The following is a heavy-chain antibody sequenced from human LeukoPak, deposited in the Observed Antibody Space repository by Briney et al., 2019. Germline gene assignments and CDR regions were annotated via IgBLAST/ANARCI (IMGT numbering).Heavy chain of an antibody. CDR3: ARQGSFGVVITPPYYYYMDV. D-gene: IGHD3-3*01. Sequence: SETLSLTCTVSGGSISSGYYWGWIRQPPGKGLEWIGSMDYSGSTYYNPSLKSRVTVSVDTSKNQFSLKLSSVTAADTAVYYCARQGSFGVVITPPYYYYMDVWGKGTTVTVSS. CDR2: MDYSGST. CDR1: GGSISSGYY. J-gene: IGHJ6*03. V-gene: IGHV4-39*01.